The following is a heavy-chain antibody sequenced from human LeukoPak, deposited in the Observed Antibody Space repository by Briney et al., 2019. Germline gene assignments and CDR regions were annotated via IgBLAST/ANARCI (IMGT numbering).Heavy chain of an antibody. CDR1: GGSFSGYY. V-gene: IGHV4-34*01. CDR3: ARGSIVGASPVDY. Sequence: PSETLSLTCAVCGGSFSGYYWSWIRQPPGKGLEWIGEINHSGSTNCNPSLKSRVTISVDTSKNQFSLKLSSVTAADTAVYYCARGSIVGASPVDYWGQGTLVTVSS. D-gene: IGHD1-26*01. CDR2: INHSGST. J-gene: IGHJ4*02.